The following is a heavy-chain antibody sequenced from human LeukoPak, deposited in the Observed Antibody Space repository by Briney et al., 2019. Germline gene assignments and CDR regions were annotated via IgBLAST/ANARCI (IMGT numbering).Heavy chain of an antibody. CDR1: GFTFSSYW. V-gene: IGHV3-48*04. Sequence: PGGSLRLSCAASGFTFSSYWMNWVRQAPGKGLEWVSYISISGSIIYYADSVRGRFTISRDNAKNSLFLQMNSLRVEDTAVYYCARANMDVWGQGTTVTVSS. CDR3: ARANMDV. J-gene: IGHJ6*02. CDR2: ISISGSII.